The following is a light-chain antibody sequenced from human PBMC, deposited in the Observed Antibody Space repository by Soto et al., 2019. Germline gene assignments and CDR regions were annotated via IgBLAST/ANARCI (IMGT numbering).Light chain of an antibody. Sequence: DIQLTPSPSFLSASVVDRVTITCRASQGISSYLAWYQQKPGKAPKLLIYAASTLQSGVPSRFSGSGSGTEFTLTISSLQPEDFATYYCQQLNSYPRTFGGGTKVDIK. CDR1: QGISSY. CDR2: AAS. V-gene: IGKV1-9*01. J-gene: IGKJ4*01. CDR3: QQLNSYPRT.